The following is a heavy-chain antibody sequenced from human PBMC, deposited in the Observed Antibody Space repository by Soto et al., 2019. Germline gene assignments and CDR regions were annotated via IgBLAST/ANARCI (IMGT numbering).Heavy chain of an antibody. Sequence: SETLSLTCTVSGGSISSSSYYWGWIRQPPGKGLEWIGSIYYSGSTYYNPSLKSRVTISVDTSKNQFSLKLSSVTAADTAVYYCARRYYDILTVTYYFDYWGQGTLVTVSS. CDR3: ARRYYDILTVTYYFDY. CDR1: GGSISSSSYY. V-gene: IGHV4-39*07. CDR2: IYYSGST. J-gene: IGHJ4*02. D-gene: IGHD3-9*01.